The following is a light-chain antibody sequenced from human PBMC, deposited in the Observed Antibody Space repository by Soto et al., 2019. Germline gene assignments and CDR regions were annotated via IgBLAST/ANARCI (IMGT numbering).Light chain of an antibody. CDR3: LQYNNYPLT. CDR1: QGIRND. V-gene: IGKV1-17*01. J-gene: IGKJ3*01. Sequence: IQMTQSPSSLSASVGDRVNITWRASQGIRNDLGWYQQKPGKAPQHLIYTASTLQSGVPSRFSGSGSGTEFTLTISSPQPEDFATYYCLQYNNYPLTFGPGTKVDI. CDR2: TAS.